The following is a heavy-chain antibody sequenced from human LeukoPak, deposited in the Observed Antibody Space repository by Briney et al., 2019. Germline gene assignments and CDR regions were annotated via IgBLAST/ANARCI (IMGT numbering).Heavy chain of an antibody. CDR3: TTDFRYGAD. V-gene: IGHV3-53*01. J-gene: IGHJ4*02. D-gene: IGHD4-17*01. CDR1: GFIFSDYY. Sequence: GGSLRLSCAASGFIFSDYYMSWVRQAPGKGLEWVSVIYSDGSTFYADSVKGRFSISRDISKNTLYLQMNSLRVEDTAVYYCTTDFRYGADWGQGTLVSVSS. CDR2: IYSDGST.